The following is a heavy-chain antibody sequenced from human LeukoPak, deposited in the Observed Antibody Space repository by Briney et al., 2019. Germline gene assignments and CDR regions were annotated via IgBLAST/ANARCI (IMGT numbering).Heavy chain of an antibody. CDR1: GFTFSSYA. J-gene: IGHJ3*02. CDR2: ISGSAYST. CDR3: ARNTSGFKLGDAFDI. D-gene: IGHD3-22*01. V-gene: IGHV3-23*01. Sequence: GGSLRLSCAASGFTFSSYAMTWVRQAPGKGLEWISAISGSAYSTSYADSVKGRLTISRDNSKNTLYLQMNSLRAEDTAIYYCARNTSGFKLGDAFDIWGQGTMVTVSS.